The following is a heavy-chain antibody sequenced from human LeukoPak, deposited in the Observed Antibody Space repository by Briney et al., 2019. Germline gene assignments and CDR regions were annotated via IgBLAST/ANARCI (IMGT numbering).Heavy chain of an antibody. Sequence: GGSLRLSCAASGFTFSSYAMSWVRQAPGKGLEWVSAISGSGGSTYYADSVKGRFTISRDNSKNSRYLQMNSLRAEDTAVYYCAKDSSPRYYDYVWGSPYYFDYWGQGTLVTVSS. CDR3: AKDSSPRYYDYVWGSPYYFDY. D-gene: IGHD3-16*01. J-gene: IGHJ4*02. CDR2: ISGSGGST. V-gene: IGHV3-23*01. CDR1: GFTFSSYA.